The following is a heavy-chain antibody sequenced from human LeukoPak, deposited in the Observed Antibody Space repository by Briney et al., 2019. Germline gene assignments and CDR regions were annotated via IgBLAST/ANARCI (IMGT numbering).Heavy chain of an antibody. J-gene: IGHJ4*02. CDR3: ARVRDSLWGFDY. Sequence: SETLSLTCTVSGGSISSGSYYWSWIRQPAGKGLEWIGRIYTSGSTNYNPSLKSRVTISVDTSKNQFSLKLSSVTAADTAVYYCARVRDSLWGFDYWGQGTLVTVSS. CDR2: IYTSGST. V-gene: IGHV4-61*02. CDR1: GGSISSGSYY. D-gene: IGHD3-16*01.